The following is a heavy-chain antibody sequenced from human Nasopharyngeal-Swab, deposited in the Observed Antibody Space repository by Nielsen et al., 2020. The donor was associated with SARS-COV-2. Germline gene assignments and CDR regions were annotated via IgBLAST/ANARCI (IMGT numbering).Heavy chain of an antibody. CDR3: ARDGLDYDFWSAYFMDV. CDR2: ISSSSYI. J-gene: IGHJ6*02. Sequence: GESLKLSYAASGFTFNNYNFNWVRQAPGKGLEWVSSISSSSYIYYADSVKGRFTISRDNAKNSLYLQMNSLRAEDTAVYYCARDGLDYDFWSAYFMDVWGQGTTVTVSS. V-gene: IGHV3-21*01. CDR1: GFTFNNYN. D-gene: IGHD3-3*01.